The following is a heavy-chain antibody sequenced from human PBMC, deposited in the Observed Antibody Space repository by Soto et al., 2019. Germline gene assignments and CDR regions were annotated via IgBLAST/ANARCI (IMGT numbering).Heavy chain of an antibody. J-gene: IGHJ4*02. V-gene: IGHV1-69*01. CDR2: IIPIFGTP. CDR1: GGIFSTYA. CDR3: ARDRDDYGSGNYYNRIDF. Sequence: QVQLVQSGAEVKKPGSSVKVSCKASGGIFSTYAISWLRQAPGQGLEWMGGIIPIFGTPNYAQRFQGRVTINADESTTTYYMELSRLKSEDTAVYYCARDRDDYGSGNYYNRIDFWGQGTLVTVSS. D-gene: IGHD3-10*01.